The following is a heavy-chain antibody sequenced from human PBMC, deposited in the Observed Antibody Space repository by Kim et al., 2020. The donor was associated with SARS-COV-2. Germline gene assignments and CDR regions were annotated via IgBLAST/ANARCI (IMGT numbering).Heavy chain of an antibody. D-gene: IGHD3-9*01. CDR3: ARSGLRYCDWSYIDY. J-gene: IGHJ4*02. V-gene: IGHV4-4*07. Sequence: PARKSRVTMSVDTSKNQFSQKLSAVAAADTAVYYCARSGLRYCDWSYIDYWGQGTLVTVSS.